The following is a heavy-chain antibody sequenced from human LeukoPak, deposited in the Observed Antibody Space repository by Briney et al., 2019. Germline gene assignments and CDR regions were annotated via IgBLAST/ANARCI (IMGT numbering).Heavy chain of an antibody. CDR3: AKSKTNDY. J-gene: IGHJ4*02. CDR1: GFTFSDYY. CDR2: ISPSGDAT. Sequence: GGSLRLSCVASGFTFSDYYMSWIRQAPGKGLEWVSVISPSGDATYYANSVKGRFTISRDNSKNTLYLQMNSLRAEDTAVYFCAKSKTNDYWGQGTLVTVSS. V-gene: IGHV3-23*01. D-gene: IGHD1-14*01.